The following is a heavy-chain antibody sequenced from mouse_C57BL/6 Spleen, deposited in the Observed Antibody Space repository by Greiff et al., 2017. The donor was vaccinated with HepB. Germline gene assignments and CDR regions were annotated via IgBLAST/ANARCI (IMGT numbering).Heavy chain of an antibody. Sequence: EVQLQQSGPELVKPGASVKISCKASGYTFTDYYMNWVKQSHGKSLEWIGYINPNNGGTSYNQQFKGKATLTVDKSSSTAYMGLRSLTSEDSAGYYCARGGGFFFDYWGQGTTLTVSS. CDR3: ARGGGFFFDY. CDR2: INPNNGGT. J-gene: IGHJ2*01. V-gene: IGHV1-26*01. CDR1: GYTFTDYY.